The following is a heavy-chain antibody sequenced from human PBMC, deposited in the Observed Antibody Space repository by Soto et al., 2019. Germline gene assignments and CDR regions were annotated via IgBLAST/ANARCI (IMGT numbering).Heavy chain of an antibody. Sequence: QITLKESGPTLVKPTQTLTLTCTFSGFSLRTSGVGVGWIRQPPGKALEWLALIYWDDDKRYGSPLKSRLTITMDTSKKQVVLTMTNMDHVDTATYYCAHLHSYVTNAYYYEDFDYRGQGTLVTVSS. CDR1: GFSLRTSGVG. CDR3: AHLHSYVTNAYYYEDFDY. CDR2: IYWDDDK. D-gene: IGHD3-22*01. J-gene: IGHJ4*02. V-gene: IGHV2-5*05.